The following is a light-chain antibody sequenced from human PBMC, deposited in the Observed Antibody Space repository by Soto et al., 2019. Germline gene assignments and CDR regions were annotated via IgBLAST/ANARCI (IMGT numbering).Light chain of an antibody. CDR3: QQYNNWPPYT. Sequence: EIVMTQSPATLSVSPGERATLSCRASRSVSSNLAWYQQKPGQAPRLLMYGASTRATGIPARFSGSGSGTEFTLTISSLQSEDFALYYCQQYNNWPPYTFGQGTKVDIK. CDR2: GAS. CDR1: RSVSSN. J-gene: IGKJ2*01. V-gene: IGKV3-15*01.